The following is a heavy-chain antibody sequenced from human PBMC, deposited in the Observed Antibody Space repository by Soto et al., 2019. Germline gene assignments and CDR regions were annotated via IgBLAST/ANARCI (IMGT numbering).Heavy chain of an antibody. V-gene: IGHV4-4*07. Sequence: SATLSLTCSVSGGSMSKFYCSWIRKTAGKGLEWMGRVYATGTSDYNPSLRSRIAMSVDISKKTFSLRLRSVTAADTGVYYCVRDGSKTLRDCFDPWGQGILVTVSS. CDR1: GGSMSKFY. CDR2: VYATGTS. J-gene: IGHJ5*02. D-gene: IGHD4-17*01. CDR3: VRDGSKTLRDCFDP.